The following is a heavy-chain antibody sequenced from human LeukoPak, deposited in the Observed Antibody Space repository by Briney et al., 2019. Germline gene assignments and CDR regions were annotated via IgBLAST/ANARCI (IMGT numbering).Heavy chain of an antibody. D-gene: IGHD3-16*02. CDR3: ARQANHNTYYDYVWGSYRSFDY. Sequence: GGSLRLSCEASGFTFSSYSMNWVRQAPGKGLEWVSAISSGRSYIYYADSVKGRFTISRDNAKNSLYLQMNSLRAEDTAVYYCARQANHNTYYDYVWGSYRSFDYWGQGTLVTVSS. J-gene: IGHJ4*02. CDR1: GFTFSSYS. CDR2: ISSGRSYI. V-gene: IGHV3-21*01.